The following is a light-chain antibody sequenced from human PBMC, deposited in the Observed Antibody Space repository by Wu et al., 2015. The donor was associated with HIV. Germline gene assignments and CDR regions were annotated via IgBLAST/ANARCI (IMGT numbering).Light chain of an antibody. CDR1: QRISTF. V-gene: IGKV3-20*01. J-gene: IGKJ2*01. CDR3: QQYGSSLGT. CDR2: GAS. Sequence: EIVLTQSPATLSLSPGERATLSCRASQRISTFLAWYQQKPGQAPRLLIYGASSRATGIPDRFSGSGSGTDFTLTISRLEPEDFAVYYCQQYGSSLGTFGQGTKLEIK.